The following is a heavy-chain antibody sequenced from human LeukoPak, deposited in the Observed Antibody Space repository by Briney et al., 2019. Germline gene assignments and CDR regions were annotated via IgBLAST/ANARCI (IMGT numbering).Heavy chain of an antibody. Sequence: SQTLSHTFASSGDSVSHNSVAWNSIRQSPSRGLEWLGRTYFRSQWYNEYTASVRGRITINPDTSKNQCSLQLNSMTPEDTAMYYCAIELHCISFICSFYFWG. D-gene: IGHD2-2*01. V-gene: IGHV6-1*01. J-gene: IGHJ6*01. CDR2: TYFRSQWYN. CDR3: AIELHCISFICSFYF. CDR1: GDSVSHNSVA.